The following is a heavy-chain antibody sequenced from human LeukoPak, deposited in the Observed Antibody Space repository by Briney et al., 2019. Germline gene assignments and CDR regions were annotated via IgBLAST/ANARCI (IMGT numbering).Heavy chain of an antibody. CDR3: ARVMVRGVILPGY. CDR2: IYTGGNT. D-gene: IGHD3-10*01. CDR1: GFTFSSYG. V-gene: IGHV3-NL1*01. J-gene: IGHJ4*02. Sequence: GGSLRLSCAASGFTFSSYGMHWVRQAPGKGLEWVSNIYTGGNTYYADSVKGRFTISRDNAKNTLYLQMNSLRAEDTAVYYCARVMVRGVILPGYWGQGTLVTVSS.